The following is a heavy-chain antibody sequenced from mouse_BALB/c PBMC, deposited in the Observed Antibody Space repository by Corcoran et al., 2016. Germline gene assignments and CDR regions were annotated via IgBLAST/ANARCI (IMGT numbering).Heavy chain of an antibody. CDR2: ISYDGSN. D-gene: IGHD1-1*01. Sequence: DVQLQESGPGLVKPSQSLSLTCSVTGYSITSGYYWNGIRQFPGNKLEWMGYISYDGSNNYNPSLKNRISITRDTSKNHFFLKLNSVTTEDTGTYYCASVLLRYWYFDVWGAGTTVTVSS. V-gene: IGHV3-6*02. J-gene: IGHJ1*01. CDR1: GYSITSGYY. CDR3: ASVLLRYWYFDV.